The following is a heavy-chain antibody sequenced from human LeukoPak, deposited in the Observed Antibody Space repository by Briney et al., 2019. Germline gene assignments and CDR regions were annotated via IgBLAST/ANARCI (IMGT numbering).Heavy chain of an antibody. V-gene: IGHV3-48*03. Sequence: SGGSLRLSCAASGFTFSSYEMNWVRQAPGKGLEWVSYISSSGSTIYYADSVKGRFTISRDNAKNSLYLQMNSLRAEDTAVYYCAQMGEMATSKEYYFDHWGQGTLVTVSS. J-gene: IGHJ4*02. CDR2: ISSSGSTI. CDR1: GFTFSSYE. CDR3: AQMGEMATSKEYYFDH. D-gene: IGHD5-24*01.